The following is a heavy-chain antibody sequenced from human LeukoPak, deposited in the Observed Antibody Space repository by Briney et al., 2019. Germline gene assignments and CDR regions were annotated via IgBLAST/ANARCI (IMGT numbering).Heavy chain of an antibody. CDR3: ARGFTQGYDFWSGYYSYYYYMDV. CDR2: INTGNGNT. V-gene: IGHV1-3*03. J-gene: IGHJ6*03. CDR1: GYTFTSYT. Sequence: ASVKVSCKASGYTFTSYTMHWVRQAPGQRLEWMGWINTGNGNTKYSQEFQGRVTITRDTSASTAYMELSSLRSEDTAVYYCARGFTQGYDFWSGYYSYYYYMDVWGKGTTVTVSS. D-gene: IGHD3-3*01.